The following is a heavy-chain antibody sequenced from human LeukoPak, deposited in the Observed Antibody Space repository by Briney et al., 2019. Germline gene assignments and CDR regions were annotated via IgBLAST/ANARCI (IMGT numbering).Heavy chain of an antibody. CDR1: GYTFTGYY. V-gene: IGHV1-2*02. Sequence: ASVKVSCKASGYTFTGYYMHWLRQAPGQGLEWMGWINPNSGGTNYAQKFQGRVTMTRDTSISTAYMELSRLRSDDTAVYYCARVNREQWLGFDYWGQGTLVTVSS. D-gene: IGHD6-19*01. CDR2: INPNSGGT. J-gene: IGHJ4*02. CDR3: ARVNREQWLGFDY.